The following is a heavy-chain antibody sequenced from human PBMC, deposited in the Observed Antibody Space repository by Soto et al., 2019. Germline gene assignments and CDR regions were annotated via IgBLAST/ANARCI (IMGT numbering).Heavy chain of an antibody. CDR2: TYYRSKWYN. V-gene: IGHV6-1*01. CDR1: GDSVSSNSAA. D-gene: IGHD2-21*02. CDR3: ARDYCGGDCYTSYNWFDP. Sequence: SQTLSLTCAISGDSVSSNSAAWNWIRQSPSRGLEWLGRTYYRSKWYNDYAVSVKSRITINPDTSKNQFSLQLNSVTPEDTAVYYCARDYCGGDCYTSYNWFDPWGQGTLVTVS. J-gene: IGHJ5*02.